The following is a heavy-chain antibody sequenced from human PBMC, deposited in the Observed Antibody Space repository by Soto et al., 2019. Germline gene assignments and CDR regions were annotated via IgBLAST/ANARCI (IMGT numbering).Heavy chain of an antibody. Sequence: ASVKVSGKASGYTFTSYAMHWVRQAPGQRLEWMGWINAGNGNTKYSQKFQGRVTITRDTSASTAYMELSSLRSEDTAVYYCARGVTGTGSPYGMDVWGQGTTVTAP. J-gene: IGHJ6*02. CDR3: ARGVTGTGSPYGMDV. D-gene: IGHD1-7*01. CDR1: GYTFTSYA. V-gene: IGHV1-3*01. CDR2: INAGNGNT.